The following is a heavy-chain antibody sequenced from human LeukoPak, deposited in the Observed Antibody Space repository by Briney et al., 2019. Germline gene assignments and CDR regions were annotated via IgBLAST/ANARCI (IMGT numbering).Heavy chain of an antibody. J-gene: IGHJ4*02. Sequence: PSETLSLTCAVYGGSFSGYYWSWIRQPPGKGLEWIGEINHSGSTNYNPSLKSRVTISVDTSKNQFSLKLSSVTAADTAVYYCARSTAVAGEEYFDYWGQGTLVTVSS. V-gene: IGHV4-34*01. CDR1: GGSFSGYY. CDR3: ARSTAVAGEEYFDY. D-gene: IGHD6-19*01. CDR2: INHSGST.